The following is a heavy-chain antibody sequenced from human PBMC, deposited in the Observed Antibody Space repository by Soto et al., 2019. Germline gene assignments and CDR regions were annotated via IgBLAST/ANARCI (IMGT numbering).Heavy chain of an antibody. CDR2: IAYDGNEK. CDR1: GFTFKTHA. D-gene: IGHD1-26*01. CDR3: GKDVGDYVPYYYGVDV. J-gene: IGHJ6*02. V-gene: IGHV3-30*18. Sequence: QVQLVESGGGVVQPGTSLRLSCAASGFTFKTHAMHWVRQAPGKGLEWMAVIAYDGNEKFYADSVKGRFTISRDNSKNALYLQINTMRNEDTAVYYCGKDVGDYVPYYYGVDVWGQGTTGTVSS.